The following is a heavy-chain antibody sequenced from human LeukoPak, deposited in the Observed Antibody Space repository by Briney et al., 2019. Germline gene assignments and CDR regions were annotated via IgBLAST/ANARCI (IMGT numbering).Heavy chain of an antibody. CDR3: ARGEMTTVTTFSY. Sequence: GGSLRLSCAASGFTFSDYYMSWVRQAPGKGLEWVSYISSSGSTIYYADSVKGRFTISRDNAKNSLYLQMNSLRAEDTAVYYCARGEMTTVTTFSYWGQGTLVTVSS. J-gene: IGHJ4*02. CDR1: GFTFSDYY. D-gene: IGHD4-17*01. V-gene: IGHV3-11*04. CDR2: ISSSGSTI.